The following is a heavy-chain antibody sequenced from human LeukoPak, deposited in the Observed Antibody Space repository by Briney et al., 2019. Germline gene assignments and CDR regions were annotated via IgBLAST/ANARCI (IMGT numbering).Heavy chain of an antibody. V-gene: IGHV3-23*01. Sequence: GGSLRLSCAASGFTFSGYAMSWVRQAPGKELEWVSAISGSGGGTFYTDSVKGRFTISRDNSKNTLYLQMNSLRAEDTAIYYCAKEDLSDGMDVWGQGTTVTVS. CDR2: ISGSGGGT. J-gene: IGHJ6*02. CDR3: AKEDLSDGMDV. CDR1: GFTFSGYA.